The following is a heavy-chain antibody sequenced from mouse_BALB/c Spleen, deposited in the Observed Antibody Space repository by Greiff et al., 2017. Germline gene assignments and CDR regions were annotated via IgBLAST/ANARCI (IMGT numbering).Heavy chain of an antibody. CDR1: GFTFSSYA. Sequence: DVMLVESGGGLVKPGGSLKLSCAASGFTFSSYAMSWVRQSPEKRLEWVAEISSGGSYTYYPDTVTGRFTISRDNAKNTLYLEMSSLRSEDTAMYYCARDHYGSSYAMDYWGQGTSVTVSS. CDR2: ISSGGSYT. V-gene: IGHV5-9-4*01. CDR3: ARDHYGSSYAMDY. D-gene: IGHD1-1*01. J-gene: IGHJ4*01.